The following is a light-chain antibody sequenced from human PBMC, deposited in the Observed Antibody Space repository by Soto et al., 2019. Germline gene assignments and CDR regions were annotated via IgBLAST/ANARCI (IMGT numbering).Light chain of an antibody. J-gene: IGLJ1*01. CDR2: EVI. CDR1: STDVGDFNF. Sequence: SALTQPASVSGSPGQSITISCTGTSTDVGDFNFVSWYQQHPGKAPKVLIYEVINRPSGISNRFSGSKSGNTASLTISGLQAEDEADYYCSSYRSGSILFVFGAGTKVTV. V-gene: IGLV2-14*01. CDR3: SSYRSGSILFV.